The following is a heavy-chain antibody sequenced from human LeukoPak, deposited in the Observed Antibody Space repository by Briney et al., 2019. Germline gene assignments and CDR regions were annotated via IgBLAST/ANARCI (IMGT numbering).Heavy chain of an antibody. D-gene: IGHD3-22*01. CDR3: ARVWYYYDSSGYSAGPAFDY. CDR1: GYSISSGYY. J-gene: IGHJ4*02. CDR2: IYNSGST. V-gene: IGHV4-38-2*02. Sequence: SETPSLTCTVSGYSISSGYYWGWIRQSPGKGLEWIGSIYNSGSTYYNPSLKSRITISVDTSKNQFSLKLSSVTAADTAVYYCARVWYYYDSSGYSAGPAFDYWGQGTLVTVSS.